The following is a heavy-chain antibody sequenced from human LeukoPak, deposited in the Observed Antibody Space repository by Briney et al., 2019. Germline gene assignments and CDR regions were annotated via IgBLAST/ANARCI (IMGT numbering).Heavy chain of an antibody. J-gene: IGHJ4*02. V-gene: IGHV3-9*02. CDR2: ISWNSGSI. Sequence: GGSLRLSCAASGFTSDDYAMHWVRQAPGKGLEWVSGISWNSGSIGYADSVKGRFTISRDNAKNSLYLQMNSLRAEDTALYYCAKDSLGGRSYYGEPYFDYWGQGTLVTVSS. CDR1: GFTSDDYA. CDR3: AKDSLGGRSYYGEPYFDY. D-gene: IGHD1-26*01.